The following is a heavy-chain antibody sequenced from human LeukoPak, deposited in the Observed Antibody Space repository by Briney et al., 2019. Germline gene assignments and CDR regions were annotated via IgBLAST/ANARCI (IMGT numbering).Heavy chain of an antibody. J-gene: IGHJ5*02. D-gene: IGHD3-22*01. CDR3: ARSRGSSGFS. CDR1: GASINSGGFY. CDR2: IFYTGNT. Sequence: SQTLSLTCTVSGASINSGGFYWSWIRQHPGKGLEYIGYIFYTGNTNYNPSLNSRVTISLDTSKNQFSLKLNSVTAADTAVYYCARSRGSSGFSWGQGTLVTVSS. V-gene: IGHV4-31*03.